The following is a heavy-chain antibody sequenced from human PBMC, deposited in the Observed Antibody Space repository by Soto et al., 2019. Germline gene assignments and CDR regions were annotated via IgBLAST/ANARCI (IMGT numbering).Heavy chain of an antibody. Sequence: QVQLVQSGAEEKKPGASVKVSCKASGYTFTSYAMHWVRQAPGQRLEWMGWIGTHNGDTNYVQKFPGTVTMTTDTSTPTSYTDLRSLTSDDTAVYFSPLYCTAANPFHPWRPQPLFTLSS. CDR3: PLYCTAANPFHP. D-gene: IGHD2-15*01. CDR1: GYTFTSYA. J-gene: IGHJ5*02. CDR2: IGTHNGDT. V-gene: IGHV1-3*04.